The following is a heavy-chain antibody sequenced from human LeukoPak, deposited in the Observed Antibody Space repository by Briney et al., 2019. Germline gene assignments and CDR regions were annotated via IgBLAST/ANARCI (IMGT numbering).Heavy chain of an antibody. CDR2: ISGSGGST. D-gene: IGHD6-13*01. CDR1: GFTFSSYA. J-gene: IGHJ4*02. V-gene: IGHV3-23*01. Sequence: GGSLRLSCAASGFTFSSYAMSWVRQAPGKGLEWVSAISGSGGSTYYADSVKGRFTISRDNSKNTLYLQMNSLRAEDTAVYYCARGPYRIATAGGDYWGQGTLVIVSS. CDR3: ARGPYRIATAGGDY.